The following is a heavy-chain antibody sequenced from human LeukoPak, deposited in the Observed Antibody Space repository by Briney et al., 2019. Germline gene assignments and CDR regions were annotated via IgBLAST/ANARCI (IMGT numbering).Heavy chain of an antibody. CDR3: AKDSAAGYYDLWSGYYTGYFDY. CDR1: GFTFSSYG. Sequence: GGSLRRSCAASGFTFSSYGMHWVRQAPGKGLESVALIRYDGSNKYYADSVKGRFTISRDNSKNTLYLQMNSLRAEDTAVYYCAKDSAAGYYDLWSGYYTGYFDYWGQGTLVTVSS. D-gene: IGHD3-3*01. CDR2: IRYDGSNK. J-gene: IGHJ4*02. V-gene: IGHV3-30*02.